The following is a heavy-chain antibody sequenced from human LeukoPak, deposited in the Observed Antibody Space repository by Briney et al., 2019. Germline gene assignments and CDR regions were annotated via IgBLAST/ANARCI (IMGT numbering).Heavy chain of an antibody. CDR1: GFTFDDYA. J-gene: IGHJ2*01. Sequence: PGGSLRLSCAASGFTFDDYAMHWVRQAPGKGLEWLTFIRHDGSFKEYADSVKGRFIISRDNSKNTLYLQMDSLTSEDTALYSCAKESEEEQLLGEAMFDHWGRGTLLTVSS. CDR3: AKESEEEQLLGEAMFDH. V-gene: IGHV3-30*02. CDR2: IRHDGSFK. D-gene: IGHD1-26*01.